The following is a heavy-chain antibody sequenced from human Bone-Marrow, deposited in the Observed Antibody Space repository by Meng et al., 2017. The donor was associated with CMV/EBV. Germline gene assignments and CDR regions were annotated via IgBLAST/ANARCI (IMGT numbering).Heavy chain of an antibody. Sequence: SEPLSLTCTVSGGSISSYYWSWIRQPPGKGLEWIGYIYYSGSTNYNPSLKSRVTISVDTSKNQFSLKLSSVTAADTAVYYCARASGYCSSTSCYAFDIWGQGTMVTVSS. V-gene: IGHV4-59*01. J-gene: IGHJ3*02. CDR3: ARASGYCSSTSCYAFDI. CDR2: IYYSGST. D-gene: IGHD2-2*01. CDR1: GGSISSYY.